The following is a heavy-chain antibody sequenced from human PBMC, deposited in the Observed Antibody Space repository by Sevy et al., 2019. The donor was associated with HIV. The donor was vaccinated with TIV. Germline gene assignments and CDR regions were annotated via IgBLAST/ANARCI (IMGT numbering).Heavy chain of an antibody. CDR1: GFSLNDYY. CDR2: ISGDSGHT. J-gene: IGHJ6*02. D-gene: IGHD3-22*01. CDR3: ARDGNSGYYFNYYYYGMDV. Sequence: GGCLRLSCAATGFSLNDYYMTWIRQAPGKGLEWVSYISGDSGHTNYAESVKGRFTISRDNTKNFVYLQMDGLRAEDTATYYCARDGNSGYYFNYYYYGMDVWGQGTTVTVSS. V-gene: IGHV3-11*06.